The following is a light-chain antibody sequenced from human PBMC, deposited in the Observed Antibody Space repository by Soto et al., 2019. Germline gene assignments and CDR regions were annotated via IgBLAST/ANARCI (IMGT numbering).Light chain of an antibody. CDR3: QQYNNWPLT. CDR1: QSVSSN. CDR2: GPS. Sequence: ETVLTQSPATLSASPGERATLSCRASQSVSSNLAWYLQKPGQAPRLPIYGPSTRATGIPARFSGSGSGTEFTLTIDSLQSEDFAVYYCQQYNNWPLTFGPGTKVDIK. V-gene: IGKV3-15*01. J-gene: IGKJ3*01.